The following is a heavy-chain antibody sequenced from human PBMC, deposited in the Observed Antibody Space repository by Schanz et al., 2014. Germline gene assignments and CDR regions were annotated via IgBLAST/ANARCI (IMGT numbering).Heavy chain of an antibody. V-gene: IGHV3-23*01. Sequence: EVQLLESGGALEQPGGSLRLSCAASGITFSDYAMSWVRQAPGKGLEWVSTIASGGSHTFYADSVTGRFTISGDSSKNTLFLQMNSLRADDTAVYFCARDEGRDGYNLAFDVWGQGTLVTVSS. D-gene: IGHD5-12*01. CDR3: ARDEGRDGYNLAFDV. CDR2: IASGGSHT. J-gene: IGHJ3*01. CDR1: GITFSDYA.